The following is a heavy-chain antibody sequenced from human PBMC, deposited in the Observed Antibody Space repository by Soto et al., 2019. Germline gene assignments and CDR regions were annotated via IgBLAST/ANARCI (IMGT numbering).Heavy chain of an antibody. CDR1: GDSVSSDTAA. J-gene: IGHJ6*04. V-gene: IGHV6-1*01. D-gene: IGHD6-6*01. Sequence: PSQTLSLTCAISGDSVSSDTAAWNWIRQSPSRGLEWLGRTYYRSKWYNDYAVSVKSRITLNPDTSKNQFSLQLNSLTPEDTAVYYCERAKGYTSSPGRDVWGKGIRVPVSS. CDR2: TYYRSKWYN. CDR3: ERAKGYTSSPGRDV.